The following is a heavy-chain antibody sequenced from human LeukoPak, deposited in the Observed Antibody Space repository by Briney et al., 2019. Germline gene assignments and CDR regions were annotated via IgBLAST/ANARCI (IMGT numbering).Heavy chain of an antibody. V-gene: IGHV1-2*02. CDR1: GFNFTDYY. D-gene: IGHD6-19*01. Sequence: ASVKVSCKASGFNFTDYYIHWVRQAPGQGLEWMGWINPNTGATSYAEKFQGRVTMIRDPSISTAHMELSSLRSGDTAVYYCTKGKDFFDNSGQWEYWCFDLWGRGTLVTVSS. CDR3: TKGKDFFDNSGQWEYWCFDL. J-gene: IGHJ2*01. CDR2: INPNTGAT.